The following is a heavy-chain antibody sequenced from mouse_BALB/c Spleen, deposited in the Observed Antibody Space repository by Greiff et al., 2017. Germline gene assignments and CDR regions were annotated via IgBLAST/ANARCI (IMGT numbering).Heavy chain of an antibody. CDR3: ARSGTAAHFFLAY. V-gene: IGHV5-17*02. CDR1: GFTFSSFG. CDR2: ISSGSSTI. J-gene: IGHJ3*01. Sequence: EVQGVESGGGLVQPGGSRKLSCAASGFTFSSFGMHWVRQAPEKGLEWVAYISSGSSTIYYADTVKGRFTISRDNPKNTLFLQMTSLRSEDTAMYYCARSGTAAHFFLAYWGQGTLVTVSA. D-gene: IGHD1-2*01.